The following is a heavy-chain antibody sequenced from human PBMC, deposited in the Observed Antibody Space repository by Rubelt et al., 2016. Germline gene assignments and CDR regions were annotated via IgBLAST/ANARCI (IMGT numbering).Heavy chain of an antibody. D-gene: IGHD2-8*01. CDR2: IYTGGDT. V-gene: IGHV3-53*01. CDR3: AKGGVSHYFDY. CDR1: GFTVSSNY. J-gene: IGHJ4*02. Sequence: EVQLVESGGGLIQPGGSLRLSCAASGFTVSSNYMNWVRQAPGKELVWVSVIYTGGDTYYADSVTGRFTISRDKSKNTLYLPIKRLRAEDTAIYYCAKGGVSHYFDYWGQGTLVTVSS.